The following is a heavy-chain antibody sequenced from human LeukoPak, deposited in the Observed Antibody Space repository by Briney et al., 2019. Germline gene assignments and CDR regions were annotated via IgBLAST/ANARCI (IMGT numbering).Heavy chain of an antibody. J-gene: IGHJ6*03. CDR2: ISSSSSTI. CDR1: GFTFSSYN. D-gene: IGHD3-10*01. Sequence: GGSLRLSYAASGFTFSSYNMNWVRQAPGKGLEWVSYISSSSSTIYYADSVKGRFTISRDNAKNSLCLQMNSLRAEDTAVYYCARGGSYSYYYYMDVWGKGTTVTVSS. V-gene: IGHV3-48*01. CDR3: ARGGSYSYYYYMDV.